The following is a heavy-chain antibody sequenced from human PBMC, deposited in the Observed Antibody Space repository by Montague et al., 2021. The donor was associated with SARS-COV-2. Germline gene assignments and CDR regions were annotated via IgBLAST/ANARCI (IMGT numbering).Heavy chain of an antibody. CDR1: GGSISSRNSY. CDR2: ISYSGKT. V-gene: IGHV4-39*01. Sequence: SETLSLTCTVSGGSISSRNSYWGWVRQPPGKGLEWIGTISYSGKTYYNPSLTSRVTLSVDTSKNHFSLKLASVTATDTALYYCARHADWMVWTGELTELEYWGQGTLVTVSS. CDR3: ARHADWMVWTGELTELEY. J-gene: IGHJ4*02. D-gene: IGHD3-16*01.